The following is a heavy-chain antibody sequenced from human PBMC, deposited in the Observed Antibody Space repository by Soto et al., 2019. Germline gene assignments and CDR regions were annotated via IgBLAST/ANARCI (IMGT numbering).Heavy chain of an antibody. CDR3: AKAPYYYDSSGYWYYFDY. Sequence: GGSLRLSCAASGFTFSSYAMSWVRQAPGKGLEWVSAISGSGGSTYYADSVKGRFTISRDNSKNTLYLQMNSLRAADTAVYYCAKAPYYYDSSGYWYYFDYWGQGTLVTVSS. V-gene: IGHV3-23*01. J-gene: IGHJ4*02. D-gene: IGHD3-22*01. CDR1: GFTFSSYA. CDR2: ISGSGGST.